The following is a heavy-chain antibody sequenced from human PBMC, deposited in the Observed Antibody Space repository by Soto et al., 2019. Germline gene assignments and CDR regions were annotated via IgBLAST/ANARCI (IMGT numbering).Heavy chain of an antibody. D-gene: IGHD1-26*01. V-gene: IGHV3-30*18. CDR3: AKDRSPNLDY. Sequence: QVQLVESGGGVVQPGRSLRLSCAASGFTFSHYAMHWVRQAPGNGMEWVAHMSYDGSNEYYADSVKGRFTNSRVNSKNTLSLQINSLRPEVTAVYCWAKDRSPNLDYRGQGTLVTASS. CDR1: GFTFSHYA. J-gene: IGHJ4*02. CDR2: MSYDGSNE.